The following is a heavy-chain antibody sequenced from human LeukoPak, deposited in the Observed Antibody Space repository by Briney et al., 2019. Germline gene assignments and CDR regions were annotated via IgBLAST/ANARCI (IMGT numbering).Heavy chain of an antibody. CDR2: IYHSGST. V-gene: IGHV4-38-2*01. CDR1: GYSISSGYY. Sequence: SETLSLTCAVSGYSISSGYYWGWIRQPPGKGLEWIGSIYHSGSTYYNPSLKSRVTISVDTSKNQFSLKLSSVTAADTAVYYCARQDYYYYCMDVWGKGTTVTVSS. CDR3: ARQDYYYYCMDV. J-gene: IGHJ6*03.